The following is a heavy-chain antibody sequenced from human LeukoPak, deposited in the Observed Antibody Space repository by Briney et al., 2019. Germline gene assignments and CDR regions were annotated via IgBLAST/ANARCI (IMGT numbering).Heavy chain of an antibody. CDR3: ARLGQSMVGAEADY. J-gene: IGHJ4*02. CDR2: VHHSGRT. D-gene: IGHD1-26*01. Sequence: SETLSLTCAVYGASLTGYYWSWVRQAPGKGLEWLGEVHHSGRTLYNLSLMGRVTISVDTSKKQFSLNLSFVTAADTAVYYCARLGQSMVGAEADYWGQGILVTVSS. CDR1: GASLTGYY. V-gene: IGHV4-34*01.